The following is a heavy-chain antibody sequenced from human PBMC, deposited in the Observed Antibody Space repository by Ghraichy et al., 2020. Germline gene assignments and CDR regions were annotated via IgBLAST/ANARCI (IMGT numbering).Heavy chain of an antibody. V-gene: IGHV1-18*04. Sequence: ASVKVSCKASGYTFTSYGISWVRQAPGQGLEWMGWISAYNGNTNYAQKLQGRVTMTTDTSTSTAYMELRSLRSDDTAVYYCARWITMIVVVKGAYDWFDPWGQGPLVTVSS. J-gene: IGHJ5*02. D-gene: IGHD3-22*01. CDR1: GYTFTSYG. CDR2: ISAYNGNT. CDR3: ARWITMIVVVKGAYDWFDP.